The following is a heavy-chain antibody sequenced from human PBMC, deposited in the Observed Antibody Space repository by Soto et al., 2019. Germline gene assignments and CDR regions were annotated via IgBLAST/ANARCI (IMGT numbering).Heavy chain of an antibody. J-gene: IGHJ6*02. CDR2: IWYDGSNK. CDR3: AKDLEQLVISYYRFLLDF. Sequence: GGSVRLSCAASGFTFSGHGMHWVRQAPGKGLEWVTFIWYDGSNKYYVDSVKGRFTISRDNSKNTLYLQMNSLRAEDTAVYYCAKDLEQLVISYYRFLLDFCGQGTTVIVSS. D-gene: IGHD1-26*01. V-gene: IGHV3-30*02. CDR1: GFTFSGHG.